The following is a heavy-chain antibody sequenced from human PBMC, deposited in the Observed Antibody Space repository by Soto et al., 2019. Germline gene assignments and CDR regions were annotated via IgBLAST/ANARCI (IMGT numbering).Heavy chain of an antibody. CDR3: ATAGYSYGYIDY. V-gene: IGHV3-23*01. CDR2: ISGSGGST. J-gene: IGHJ4*02. CDR1: GFTFSSYA. D-gene: IGHD5-18*01. Sequence: EVQLLESGGGLVQPGGSLRLSCAASGFTFSSYAMSWVRQAPGKGLEWVSGISGSGGSTYYADSVKGRFTISRDNSKNTLYLQMNSLRAEDTAIYYCATAGYSYGYIDYWGQGTLVTVSS.